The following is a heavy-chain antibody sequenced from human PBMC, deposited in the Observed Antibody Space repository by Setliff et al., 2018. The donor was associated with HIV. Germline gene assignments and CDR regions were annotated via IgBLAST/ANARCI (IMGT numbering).Heavy chain of an antibody. CDR3: ARVSSDAFDI. CDR1: GVSVRSGSYY. D-gene: IGHD6-6*01. Sequence: SETLSLTCTVSGVSVRSGSYYWSWIRQPPGKGLEWIGYLYYTDNTNYNPSLKSRVTISVDTSKNQFSLQLSSVTVADTAVYYCARVSSDAFDIWGQGAVVTVSS. J-gene: IGHJ3*02. CDR2: LYYTDNT. V-gene: IGHV4-61*01.